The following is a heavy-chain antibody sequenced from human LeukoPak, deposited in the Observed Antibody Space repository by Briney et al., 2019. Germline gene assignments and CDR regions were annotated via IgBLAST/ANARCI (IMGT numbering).Heavy chain of an antibody. J-gene: IGHJ4*02. CDR1: GFTFNSYG. CDR2: ISYDGSNK. V-gene: IGHV3-30*18. Sequence: GRSLRLSCAASGFTFNSYGMHWVRQAPGEGLEWVAVISYDGSNKYYADSVKGRFTISRDNSKNTLYLQMNSLRAEDTAVYYCAKDFVSSSWSFDYWGQGTLVTVSS. D-gene: IGHD6-13*01. CDR3: AKDFVSSSWSFDY.